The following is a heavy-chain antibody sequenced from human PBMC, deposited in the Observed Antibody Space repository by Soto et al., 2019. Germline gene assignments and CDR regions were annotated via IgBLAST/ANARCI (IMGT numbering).Heavy chain of an antibody. CDR2: INPKTAAT. Sequence: QVQLVQSGAEVKKSGASVKVSCKPSGYSFSDYFIQWVRQAPGQGLEWVAWINPKTAATNYAKKFQGRVSLTWDTSSTTAYIELTRLRPDETAVYYCARIKWGLNYYNGMDVWGQGTTVIVSS. V-gene: IGHV1-2*02. CDR3: ARIKWGLNYYNGMDV. CDR1: GYSFSDYF. D-gene: IGHD1-26*01. J-gene: IGHJ6*02.